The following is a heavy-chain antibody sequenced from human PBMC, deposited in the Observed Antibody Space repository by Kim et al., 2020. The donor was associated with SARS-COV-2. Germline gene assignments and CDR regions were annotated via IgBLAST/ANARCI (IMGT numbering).Heavy chain of an antibody. D-gene: IGHD3-22*01. J-gene: IGHJ4*02. CDR3: ASRFFDSSGNYHDF. CDR2: IIPFFDTT. Sequence: SVKVSCKASGGTFGTYPISWVRQAPGQGLEWMGGIIPFFDTTNYAPKFQGRVTMTADDSTRTTYMELSSVKSGDTAVYFCASRFFDSSGNYHDFWGQGT. V-gene: IGHV1-69*13. CDR1: GGTFGTYP.